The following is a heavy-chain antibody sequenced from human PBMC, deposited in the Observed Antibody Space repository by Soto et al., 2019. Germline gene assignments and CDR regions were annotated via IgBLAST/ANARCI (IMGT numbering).Heavy chain of an antibody. V-gene: IGHV3-23*01. CDR2: ISGSGDNT. Sequence: EVQLLESGGGLVQPGGSLRLSCAASGFTFSSYAMSWVRQAPGKGLEWVSAISGSGDNTYYADSVKGRFTISRDNSKNTLYQQVNSLKPEATALYYCAKVGGSGGDSARHIDYWGQGTLVTVSS. CDR1: GFTFSSYA. D-gene: IGHD6-19*01. CDR3: AKVGGSGGDSARHIDY. J-gene: IGHJ4*02.